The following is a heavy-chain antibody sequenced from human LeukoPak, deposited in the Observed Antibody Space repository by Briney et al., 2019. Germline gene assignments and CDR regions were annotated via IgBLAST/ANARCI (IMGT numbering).Heavy chain of an antibody. J-gene: IGHJ4*02. CDR2: INPNSGGT. Sequence: ASVKVSCKASGYTFTGYYMYWVRQAPGQGLEWMGWINPNSGGTNYAQKFQGRVTMTRDTSISTAYMELNSLRSDDTAVYYCARVLEQWLSLFALDYWGQGTLVTVSS. CDR1: GYTFTGYY. CDR3: ARVLEQWLSLFALDY. D-gene: IGHD6-19*01. V-gene: IGHV1-2*02.